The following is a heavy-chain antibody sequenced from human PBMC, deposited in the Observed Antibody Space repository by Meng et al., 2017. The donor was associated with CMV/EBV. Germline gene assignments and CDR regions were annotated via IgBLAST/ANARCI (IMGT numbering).Heavy chain of an antibody. V-gene: IGHV1-8*01. D-gene: IGHD2-2*01. CDR3: ARDGGRYCSSTSCYYGMDV. J-gene: IGHJ6*02. Sequence: ASVKVSCKASGYTFTSYDINWVRQATGQGLEWMGWMNPNSGNTGYAQKFQGRVTMTRNTSISTAYMELSSLRSEDTAVYYCARDGGRYCSSTSCYYGMDVWGQGTTVTVSS. CDR2: MNPNSGNT. CDR1: GYTFTSYD.